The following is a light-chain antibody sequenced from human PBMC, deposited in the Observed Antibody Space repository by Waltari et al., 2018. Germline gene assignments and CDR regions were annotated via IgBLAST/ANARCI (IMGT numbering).Light chain of an antibody. Sequence: DIQMTQYPSTLTASVGDRVTITCRASQSISSWLAWHQQKAGKAPKLLIYKASNLESGVPSRFSDSGSGTEFTLTISSLQPDDVATYFCQQYDSYPLTFGGGTKVQIK. J-gene: IGKJ4*01. CDR1: QSISSW. CDR2: KAS. CDR3: QQYDSYPLT. V-gene: IGKV1-5*03.